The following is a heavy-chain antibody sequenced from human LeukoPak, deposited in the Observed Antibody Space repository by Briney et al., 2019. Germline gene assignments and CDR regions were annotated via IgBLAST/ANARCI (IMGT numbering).Heavy chain of an antibody. D-gene: IGHD3-16*01. J-gene: IGHJ4*02. CDR2: ISSTSSAT. CDR1: GFIFTRYS. V-gene: IGHV3-48*02. Sequence: GGSLRLSCAASGFIFTRYSMNWVRQAPGKGLEFVSSISSTSSATYYADSVKGRFTISRDNAKNSMYLQMNSLRDEDTAVYYCARQGDLDYWGQGTLVTVCS. CDR3: ARQGDLDY.